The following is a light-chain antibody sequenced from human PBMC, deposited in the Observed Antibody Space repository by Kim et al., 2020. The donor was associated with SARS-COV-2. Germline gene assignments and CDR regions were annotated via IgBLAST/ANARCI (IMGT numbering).Light chain of an antibody. Sequence: PGERATLSCRASQSVNSYLAWYQQRPGQAPRLLIYGASNRATGVPAKFSGSGSGTDFTLTISNLEPEDFAVYYCQQRSNWPPLTFGGGTRVEIK. CDR1: QSVNSY. CDR3: QQRSNWPPLT. V-gene: IGKV3-11*01. J-gene: IGKJ4*01. CDR2: GAS.